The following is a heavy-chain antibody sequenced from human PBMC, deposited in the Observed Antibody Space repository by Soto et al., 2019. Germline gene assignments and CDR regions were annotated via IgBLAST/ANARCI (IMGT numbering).Heavy chain of an antibody. Sequence: QLQLQESGPGLVKPSETLSLTCTVSGDSINSSSYYWGWIRQPPGMGLEWIGSIYYSGSTYYNPSRQSRVTTSVDTAKNQFALMLRSVTAADTAVYYCARHLPWVGDFDYWGQGTLVTVSS. V-gene: IGHV4-39*01. CDR2: IYYSGST. CDR1: GDSINSSSYY. D-gene: IGHD1-26*01. J-gene: IGHJ4*02. CDR3: ARHLPWVGDFDY.